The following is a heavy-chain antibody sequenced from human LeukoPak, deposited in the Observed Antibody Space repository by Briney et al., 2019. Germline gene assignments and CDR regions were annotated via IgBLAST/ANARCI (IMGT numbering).Heavy chain of an antibody. CDR1: GGSISSYY. J-gene: IGHJ3*02. CDR2: IYTSGST. V-gene: IGHV4-4*07. D-gene: IGHD3-10*01. Sequence: SETLSLTCTVSGGSISSYYWSWIRQLAGKGLEWIGRIYTSGSTNYNPSLKSRVTMSVDTSKNQFSLKLSSVTAADTAVYYCATNLLWFGDRLAFDIWGQGTMVTVSS. CDR3: ATNLLWFGDRLAFDI.